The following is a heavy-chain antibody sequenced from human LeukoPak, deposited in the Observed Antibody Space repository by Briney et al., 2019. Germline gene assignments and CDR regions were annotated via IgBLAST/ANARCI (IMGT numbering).Heavy chain of an antibody. Sequence: SETLSLTCTVSGGSISTYYWSWIRQPPGKGLEWIGYIYYTGSTSYNPSLKSRVTMSLDASKNQFSLELNSATPADTAVYYCARGGNYWPQWWFDPWGRGTLVTVSS. J-gene: IGHJ5*02. V-gene: IGHV4-59*01. CDR2: IYYTGST. CDR1: GGSISTYY. D-gene: IGHD1-26*01. CDR3: ARGGNYWPQWWFDP.